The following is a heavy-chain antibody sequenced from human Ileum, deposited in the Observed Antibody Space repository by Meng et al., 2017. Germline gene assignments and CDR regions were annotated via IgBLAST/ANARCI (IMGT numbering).Heavy chain of an antibody. Sequence: GESLKISCAASGFSFTNAWMSWVRKAPGKGLEWVGRIKRKSDGGTTDYAAPVKGRFTISRDDSENTLYLQMNSLKTEDTAVYYCTTEPADYCSSSSCYDYFDSWGQGTLVTVSS. J-gene: IGHJ4*02. V-gene: IGHV3-15*01. CDR2: IKRKSDGGTT. D-gene: IGHD2-2*01. CDR1: GFSFTNAW. CDR3: TTEPADYCSSSSCYDYFDS.